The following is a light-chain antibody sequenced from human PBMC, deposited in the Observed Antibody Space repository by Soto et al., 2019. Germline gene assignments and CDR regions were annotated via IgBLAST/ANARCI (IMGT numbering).Light chain of an antibody. J-gene: IGLJ3*02. CDR1: SSDIGDYNY. CDR2: EVG. V-gene: IGLV2-14*01. Sequence: QSALTQPDSVSGSPGQSITISCTGTSSDIGDYNYVSWYQQHPGKAPKLIIFEVGDRPSGVSNRFSGSKSGYTASLTISGLQAEDEADYYCSSHTSTSTWVFGAGTKVTVL. CDR3: SSHTSTSTWV.